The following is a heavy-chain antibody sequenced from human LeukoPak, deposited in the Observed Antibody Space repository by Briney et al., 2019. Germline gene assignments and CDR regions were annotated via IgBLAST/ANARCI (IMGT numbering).Heavy chain of an antibody. CDR1: GYTFTSNY. V-gene: IGHV1-46*01. CDR3: ARVGLFRYDSSGYYLGHAFDI. J-gene: IGHJ3*02. D-gene: IGHD3-22*01. Sequence: GASVKVSCKAFGYTFTSNYMHWVRQAPGQGPEWMGVISPSGGSTTYAQKFQGRVTLTRDTSISTAYMELSRLRSDDTAVYYCARVGLFRYDSSGYYLGHAFDIWGQGTMVAVSS. CDR2: ISPSGGST.